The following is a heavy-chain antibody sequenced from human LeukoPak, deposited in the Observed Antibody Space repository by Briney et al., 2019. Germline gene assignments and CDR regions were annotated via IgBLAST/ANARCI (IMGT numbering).Heavy chain of an antibody. CDR1: GGSISSGDYY. V-gene: IGHV4-30-4*01. CDR2: IYYSGST. D-gene: IGHD2-15*01. CDR3: AREGFTRSYYYYGMDV. Sequence: PSETLSLTCTVSGGSISSGDYYWSWIRQPPGKSLEWIGYIYYSGSTYYNPSLKSRVTISVDTSKNQFSLKLSSVTAADTAVYYCAREGFTRSYYYYGMDVWGQGTTVTVSS. J-gene: IGHJ6*02.